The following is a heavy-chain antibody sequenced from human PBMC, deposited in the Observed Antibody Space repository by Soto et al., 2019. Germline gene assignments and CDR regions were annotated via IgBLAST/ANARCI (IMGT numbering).Heavy chain of an antibody. CDR3: AKGRGSSWTIDY. J-gene: IGHJ4*01. V-gene: IGHV3-23*01. D-gene: IGHD6-13*01. Sequence: DVELSESGGGLVQPWGSLRLSCAASGFNFRSYAMSWVRRAPGKGLEWVSAISGSGGTSYFADSVRGRFTISRDNSKNTLYLQLSSLRVEDTAEYFCAKGRGSSWTIDYWGHGTLVTVSS. CDR1: GFNFRSYA. CDR2: ISGSGGTS.